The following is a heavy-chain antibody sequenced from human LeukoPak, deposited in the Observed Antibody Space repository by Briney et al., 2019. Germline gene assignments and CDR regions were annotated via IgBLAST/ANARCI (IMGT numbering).Heavy chain of an antibody. Sequence: GGSLRLSCAASGFTFSSYEMNWVRQAPGKGLERVSYISSSGSTIYYADSVKGRFTISRDNAKNSLYLQMNSLRAEDTAVYYCAREIRYCSGSKCYLFDYWGQGTLVTVSS. CDR2: ISSSGSTI. D-gene: IGHD2-15*01. CDR3: AREIRYCSGSKCYLFDY. J-gene: IGHJ4*02. V-gene: IGHV3-48*03. CDR1: GFTFSSYE.